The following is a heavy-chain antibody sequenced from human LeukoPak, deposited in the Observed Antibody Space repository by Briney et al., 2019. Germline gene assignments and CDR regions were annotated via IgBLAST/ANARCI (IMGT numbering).Heavy chain of an antibody. Sequence: GGSLRLSCAASGFTFSNYIMSWVRQAPGKGLEWVSSISGSGGNTYYADSVKGRFTISRDNSKNTLYLQMNSLRAEDTAVYYCAKVPITVTRNFDYWGQGTLVTVSS. D-gene: IGHD4-17*01. CDR2: ISGSGGNT. CDR1: GFTFSNYI. V-gene: IGHV3-23*01. CDR3: AKVPITVTRNFDY. J-gene: IGHJ4*02.